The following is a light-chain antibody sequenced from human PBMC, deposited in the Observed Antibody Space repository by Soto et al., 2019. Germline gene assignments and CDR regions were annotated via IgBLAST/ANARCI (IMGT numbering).Light chain of an antibody. Sequence: EIVLTQSPATLSSFPGDRVTLSCRASQYINTSLAWYQHRPGQAPRLLISQTSLRAAGIPARFSSSGSGTDFTLTISDVQPEDFALYYCHQRQSWPRTFGQGTKV. CDR1: QYINTS. J-gene: IGKJ1*01. V-gene: IGKV3-11*01. CDR2: QTS. CDR3: HQRQSWPRT.